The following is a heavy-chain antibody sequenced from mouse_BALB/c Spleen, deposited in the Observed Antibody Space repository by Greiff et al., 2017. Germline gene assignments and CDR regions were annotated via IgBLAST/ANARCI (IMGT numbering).Heavy chain of an antibody. J-gene: IGHJ2*01. CDR3: ARGGITYFDY. CDR2: IYPYNGGT. CDR1: GYTFTDYN. D-gene: IGHD2-4*01. V-gene: IGHV1S29*02. Sequence: VQLKESGPELVKPGASVKISCKASGYTFTDYNMHWVKQSHGKSLEWIGYIYPYNGGTGYNQKFKSKATLTVDNSSSTAYMELRSLTSEDSAVYYCARGGITYFDYWGQGTTLTVSS.